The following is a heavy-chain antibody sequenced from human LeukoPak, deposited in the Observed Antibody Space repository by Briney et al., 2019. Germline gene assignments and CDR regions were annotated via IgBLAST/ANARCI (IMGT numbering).Heavy chain of an antibody. D-gene: IGHD3-3*01. J-gene: IGHJ4*02. Sequence: EASVKVSCKASGYTFTSYGISWVRQAPGQGLEWMGWISAYNGNTNYAQKLQGRVTMTTDTSTSTAYMELRSLRSDDTAVYYCARSPRLRFLEWLLSGHFDYWGQGTLVTVSS. CDR2: ISAYNGNT. CDR3: ARSPRLRFLEWLLSGHFDY. V-gene: IGHV1-18*01. CDR1: GYTFTSYG.